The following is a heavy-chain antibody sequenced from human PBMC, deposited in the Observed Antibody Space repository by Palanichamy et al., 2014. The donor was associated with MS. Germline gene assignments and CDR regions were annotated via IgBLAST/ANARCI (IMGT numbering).Heavy chain of an antibody. CDR3: TRFGPAAHSKMDL. D-gene: IGHD2-2*01. CDR2: IYPDDSDA. CDR1: GYTFTNYW. J-gene: IGHJ5*02. V-gene: IGHV5-51*01. Sequence: EVVLLQSGAEVTKPGESLKISCKGSGYTFTNYWIGWVRQMPGKGLEWMGIIYPDDSDARYSLSFQGQVTFSVDKSISTAFLQWNSLKASDTAMYYCTRFGPAAHSKMDLWGQGTLVTVFS.